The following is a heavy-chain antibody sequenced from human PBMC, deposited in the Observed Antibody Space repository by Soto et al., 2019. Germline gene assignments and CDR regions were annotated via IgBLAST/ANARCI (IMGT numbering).Heavy chain of an antibody. D-gene: IGHD1-26*01. CDR2: INPSGGST. CDR1: GYTFTSYY. Sequence: GGSLRLSCAASGYTFTSYYMHWVRQAPGQGLEWMGIINPSGGSTSYAQKFQGRVTMTRDTSTSTVYMELSSLRSEDTAVYYCARKSFSGDLDAFDIWGQGTXVTVSS. V-gene: IGHV1-46*01. CDR3: ARKSFSGDLDAFDI. J-gene: IGHJ3*02.